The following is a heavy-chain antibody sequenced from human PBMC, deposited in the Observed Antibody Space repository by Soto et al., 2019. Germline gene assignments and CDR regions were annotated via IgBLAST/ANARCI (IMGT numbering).Heavy chain of an antibody. D-gene: IGHD3-10*01. CDR1: GGSISSSSYY. CDR2: IYYSGST. J-gene: IGHJ5*02. Sequence: QLQLQESGPGLVKPSETLSLTCTVSGGSISSSSYYWGWIRQPPGKGLEWIGSIYYSGSTYYNPSLKSRVTISVDTSKNQFSLKLSSVTAADTAVYYCARLVERSGSYYKARRGNPWGQGTLVTVSS. CDR3: ARLVERSGSYYKARRGNP. V-gene: IGHV4-39*01.